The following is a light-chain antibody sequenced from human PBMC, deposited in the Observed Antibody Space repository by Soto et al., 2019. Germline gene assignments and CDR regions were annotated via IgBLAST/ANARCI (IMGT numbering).Light chain of an antibody. CDR2: GAS. CDR3: QQYGSSPPIT. V-gene: IGKV3-20*01. J-gene: IGKJ5*01. Sequence: IVWTQSPSTLSVSPGERPTLSFMASQSVSSSYLAWYQQKPGQAPRLLIYGASSRATGIPDSFGGSGSGTDFTLTISRLEPEDFAVYYCQQYGSSPPITFGQGTRLEI. CDR1: QSVSSSY.